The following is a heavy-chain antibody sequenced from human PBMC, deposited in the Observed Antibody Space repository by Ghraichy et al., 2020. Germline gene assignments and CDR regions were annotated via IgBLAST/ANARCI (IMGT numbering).Heavy chain of an antibody. CDR2: ISSTSTTI. J-gene: IGHJ4*02. V-gene: IGHV3-48*02. CDR1: GFTFNTYS. CDR3: ARGHRGTYYSDYNFDLDY. D-gene: IGHD5-12*01. Sequence: GGSLRLSCAASGFTFNTYSMNWVRQAPGKGLEWLSYISSTSTTIYYAGSVKGRFTISRDNAKNSLYLQMNSLRDEDTAVYYCARGHRGTYYSDYNFDLDYWGKGTLVTVSS.